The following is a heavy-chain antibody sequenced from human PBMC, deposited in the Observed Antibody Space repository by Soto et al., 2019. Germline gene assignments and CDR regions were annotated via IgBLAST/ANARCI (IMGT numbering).Heavy chain of an antibody. CDR2: IWYDGSNK. CDR3: ARDTVTSPYYYGMDV. Sequence: SLRLSCAASGFTFSSYGMHWVRQAPGKGLEWVAVIWYDGSNKYYADSVKGRFTISRDNSKNTLYLQMNSLRAEDTAVYYCARDTVTSPYYYGMDVWGQGTTVTVSS. CDR1: GFTFSSYG. V-gene: IGHV3-33*01. D-gene: IGHD4-17*01. J-gene: IGHJ6*02.